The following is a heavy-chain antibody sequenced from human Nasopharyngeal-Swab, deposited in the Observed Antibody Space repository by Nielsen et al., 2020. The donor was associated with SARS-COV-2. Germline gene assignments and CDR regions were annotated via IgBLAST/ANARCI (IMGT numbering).Heavy chain of an antibody. Sequence: SLKISCAASGFTFDDYGMHWVRQASGKGLEWVSGISWDGLTIGYADSVKGRFTISRDNAKNSLYLQMNSLRVEDMAFYYCAKATNARYDFWSGSFDYWGQGTLVTVSS. D-gene: IGHD3-3*01. J-gene: IGHJ4*02. CDR1: GFTFDDYG. CDR2: ISWDGLTI. V-gene: IGHV3-9*03. CDR3: AKATNARYDFWSGSFDY.